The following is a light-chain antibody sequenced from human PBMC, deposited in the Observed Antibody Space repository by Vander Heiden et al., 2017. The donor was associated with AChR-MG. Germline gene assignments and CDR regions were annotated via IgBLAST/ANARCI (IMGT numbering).Light chain of an antibody. V-gene: IGKV2-28*01. CDR2: LGS. CDR1: QSLLHSNGYNY. Sequence: DIVMTQTPLSLSVTPGQPASISCKSSQSLLHSNGYNYLDWYLQPPGHSPQLLIYLGSYRASGVPDRFSGSGSGTDFTLKISRVEAEDVGVYYCRQSLQTPRTFGQGTKVEIK. CDR3: RQSLQTPRT. J-gene: IGKJ1*01.